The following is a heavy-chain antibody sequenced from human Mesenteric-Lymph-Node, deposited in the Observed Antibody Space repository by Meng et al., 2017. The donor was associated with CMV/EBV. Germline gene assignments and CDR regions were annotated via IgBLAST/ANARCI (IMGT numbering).Heavy chain of an antibody. Sequence: QVPPHQWGAGLLGPPGTRSLTCAASGGSCRGYHWRWIRQPPGKGLEYIGEISQSGDTNYNPSLKSRVTISVDTSRNQFSLKMRSVTAADTAVYYCARGTIFGIVVTYFDYWSQGNLVTVSS. CDR3: ARGTIFGIVVTYFDY. J-gene: IGHJ4*02. CDR1: GGSCRGYH. CDR2: ISQSGDT. V-gene: IGHV4-34*01. D-gene: IGHD3-3*01.